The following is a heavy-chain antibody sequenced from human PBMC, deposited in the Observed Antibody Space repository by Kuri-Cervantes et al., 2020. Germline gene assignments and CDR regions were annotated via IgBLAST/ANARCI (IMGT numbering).Heavy chain of an antibody. D-gene: IGHD1-14*01. CDR3: ARDRSGGGFYYYMDV. Sequence: GSLRPSCAVYGGSFSGYYWSWIRQPPGKGLEWIGEINHSGSTNYNPSLKSRVTISVDTSKNQFSLQLNSVTPEDTAVYYCARDRSGGGFYYYMDVWGKGTTVTVSS. J-gene: IGHJ6*03. V-gene: IGHV4-34*01. CDR1: GGSFSGYY. CDR2: INHSGST.